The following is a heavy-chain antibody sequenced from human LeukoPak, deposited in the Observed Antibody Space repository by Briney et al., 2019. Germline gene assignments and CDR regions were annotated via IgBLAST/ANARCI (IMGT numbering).Heavy chain of an antibody. D-gene: IGHD3-10*01. J-gene: IGHJ3*02. Sequence: ASVKVSCKASGYTFTSYGISWVRQAPGQGLEWTGWISAYNGNTNYAQKLQGRVTMTTDTSTSTAYMELRSLRSDDTAVYYCARESITMVGDAFDIWGQGTMVTVSS. V-gene: IGHV1-18*01. CDR1: GYTFTSYG. CDR3: ARESITMVGDAFDI. CDR2: ISAYNGNT.